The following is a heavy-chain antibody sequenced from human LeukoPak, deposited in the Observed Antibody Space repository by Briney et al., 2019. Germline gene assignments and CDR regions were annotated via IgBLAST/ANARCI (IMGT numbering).Heavy chain of an antibody. D-gene: IGHD6-13*01. CDR3: ARARLDSRYNWFDP. Sequence: SQTLSLTCTVSGGSISSGSYYWSWIRQPAGTGLGWIGRIYTSGSTNYNPSLKSRVTISVDTSKNQFSLKLSSVTAADTAVYYCARARLDSRYNWFDPWGQGTLVTVSS. CDR1: GGSISSGSYY. CDR2: IYTSGST. V-gene: IGHV4-61*02. J-gene: IGHJ5*02.